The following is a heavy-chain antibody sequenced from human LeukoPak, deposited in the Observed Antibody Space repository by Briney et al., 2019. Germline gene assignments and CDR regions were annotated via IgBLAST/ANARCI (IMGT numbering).Heavy chain of an antibody. CDR3: ARDIAVAGRAWGMDV. J-gene: IGHJ6*02. Sequence: SSETLSLTCTVSGGSISSYYWSWIRQPPGKGLEWIGYIYYSGSTNYNPSLKSRVTISVDTSKNQFSLKLSSVTAADTAVYYCARDIAVAGRAWGMDVWGQGTTVTVSS. CDR2: IYYSGST. CDR1: GGSISSYY. D-gene: IGHD6-19*01. V-gene: IGHV4-59*01.